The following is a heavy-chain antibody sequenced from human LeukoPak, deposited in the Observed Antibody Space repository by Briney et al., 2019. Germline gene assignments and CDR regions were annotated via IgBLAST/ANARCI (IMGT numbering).Heavy chain of an antibody. Sequence: RASVKVSCKASGYTFTSYAMHWVRQAPGQRLEWMGWINPNSGGTNYAQKFQGRVTMTRDTSISTAYMELSRLRSDDTAVYYCARATRPMGEEEEAFDIWGQGTMVTVSS. CDR1: GYTFTSYA. CDR3: ARATRPMGEEEEAFDI. D-gene: IGHD3-16*01. J-gene: IGHJ3*02. CDR2: INPNSGGT. V-gene: IGHV1-2*02.